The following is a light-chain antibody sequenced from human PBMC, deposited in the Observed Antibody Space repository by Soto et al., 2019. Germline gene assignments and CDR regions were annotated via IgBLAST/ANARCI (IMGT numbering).Light chain of an antibody. CDR3: SSYTSSRTLVV. J-gene: IGLJ2*01. CDR1: SSDVGGYNY. CDR2: EVS. Sequence: QSVLTQPASVSGSPGQSITISCTGTSSDVGGYNYVSWYQQHPGKAPKRMIYEVSNRPSGVSNRFSGSKSGNTASLTISGLQAEDEADYYCSSYTSSRTLVVFGGGTKLTVL. V-gene: IGLV2-14*01.